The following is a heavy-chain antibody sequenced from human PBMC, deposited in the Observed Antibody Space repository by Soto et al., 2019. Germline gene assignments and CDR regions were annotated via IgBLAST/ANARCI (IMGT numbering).Heavy chain of an antibody. Sequence: QVQLVESGGGVVQPGRSLRLSCAASGFTFSNYGMHWVRQAPGKGQEWVADKYYDGSNKYYADSVKGRFTISRDNSKNTLYLQMNSLRAEDTAVYYCTRDIRSSYFDHWGQGTLFTVSS. CDR3: TRDIRSSYFDH. D-gene: IGHD1-26*01. CDR2: KYYDGSNK. CDR1: GFTFSNYG. V-gene: IGHV3-33*01. J-gene: IGHJ4*02.